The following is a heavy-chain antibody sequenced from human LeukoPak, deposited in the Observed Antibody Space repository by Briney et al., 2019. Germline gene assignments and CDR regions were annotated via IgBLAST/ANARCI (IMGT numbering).Heavy chain of an antibody. V-gene: IGHV3-23*01. CDR1: IFTFNNYA. CDR3: AKGAQQLVYWVDY. D-gene: IGHD6-13*01. J-gene: IGHJ4*02. CDR2: ISGSGGST. Sequence: PGGSLRLSCAASIFTFNNYAMSWVRKAPGKGLEWVSVISGSGGSTYYADSVKGRFTISRHNSKNTLYLQMNSLRAEDTAVYYCAKGAQQLVYWVDYWGQGTLVTVSS.